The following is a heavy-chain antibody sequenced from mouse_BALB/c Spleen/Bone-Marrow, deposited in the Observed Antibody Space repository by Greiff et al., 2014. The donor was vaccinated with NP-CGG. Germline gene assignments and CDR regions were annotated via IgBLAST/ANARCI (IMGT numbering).Heavy chain of an antibody. D-gene: IGHD2-1*01. CDR1: GDFITNGY. V-gene: IGHV3-8*02. J-gene: IGHJ2*01. CDR2: ICYSGST. Sequence: VQLKESGPSLVKPSPTLSLTCSVTGDFITNGYWNWVRKFPGNKLEYMGYICYSGSTYYNPSLKSGISITRGASKNQYYLQLNAVTTEDTATYYGARSRDYYGNSLDYWGQGTTLTVSS. CDR3: ARSRDYYGNSLDY.